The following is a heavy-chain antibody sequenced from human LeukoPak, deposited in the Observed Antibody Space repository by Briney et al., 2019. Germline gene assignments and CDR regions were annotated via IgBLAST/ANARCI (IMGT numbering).Heavy chain of an antibody. CDR1: GFTFSSYA. CDR3: ARGTLAARLSYFDY. Sequence: GGSLRLSCAASGFTFSSYAMHWVRQAPGKGLEWVAVISYDGSNKYYADSVKGRFTISRDNSKNTLYLQMNSLRAEDTAVYYCARGTLAARLSYFDYWGQGTLVTVSS. CDR2: ISYDGSNK. J-gene: IGHJ4*02. V-gene: IGHV3-30-3*01. D-gene: IGHD6-6*01.